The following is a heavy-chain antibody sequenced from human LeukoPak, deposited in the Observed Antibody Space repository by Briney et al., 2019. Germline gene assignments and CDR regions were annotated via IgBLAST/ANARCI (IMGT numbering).Heavy chain of an antibody. D-gene: IGHD3-22*01. CDR1: GGTFSSYA. CDR2: IIPIFGTA. CDR3: ARDRGEYYYDSAI. J-gene: IGHJ3*02. Sequence: GASVKVSCKASGGTFSSYAISWVRQAPGQGLEWMGGIIPIFGTANYAQKFQGRVTITADESTSTAYMELSSLRSDDTAVYYCARDRGEYYYDSAIWGQGTMVTVSS. V-gene: IGHV1-69*13.